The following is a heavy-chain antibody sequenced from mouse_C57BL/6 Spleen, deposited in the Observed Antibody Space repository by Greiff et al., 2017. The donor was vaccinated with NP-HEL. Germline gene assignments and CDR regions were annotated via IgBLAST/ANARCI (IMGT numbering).Heavy chain of an antibody. CDR1: GYAFSSSW. V-gene: IGHV1-82*01. J-gene: IGHJ2*01. CDR2: IYPGDGDT. CDR3: ATLYYGNPFDY. Sequence: VQLQQSGPELVKPGASVKISCKASGYAFSSSWMNWVKQRPGTGLEWIGRIYPGDGDTNYNGKFKGKATLTADKSSSTAYMQLSSLTSEDSAVYVYATLYYGNPFDYWGQGTTLTVSS. D-gene: IGHD2-1*01.